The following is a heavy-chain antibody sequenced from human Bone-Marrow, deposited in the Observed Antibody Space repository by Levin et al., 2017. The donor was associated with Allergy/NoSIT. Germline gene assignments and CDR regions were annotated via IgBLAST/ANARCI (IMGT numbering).Heavy chain of an antibody. CDR1: GFAFSNYW. D-gene: IGHD3-10*01. V-gene: IGHV3-74*01. CDR3: ARDPFAYNFGSGSYLDY. J-gene: IGHJ4*02. CDR2: INRGGSST. Sequence: PAASVKVSCAASGFAFSNYWMHWVRQAPGKGLVWVSRINRGGSSTTYADSVKGRFTISRDNAKNTLYLQMNSLRAEDTAVYYCARDPFAYNFGSGSYLDYWGQGTLVSVSS.